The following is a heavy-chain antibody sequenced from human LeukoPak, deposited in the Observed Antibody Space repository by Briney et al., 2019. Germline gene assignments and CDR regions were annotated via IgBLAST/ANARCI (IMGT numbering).Heavy chain of an antibody. CDR2: IYYSGST. V-gene: IGHV4-59*01. CDR1: GGSISSYY. Sequence: PETLSLTCTVSGGSISSYYWSWIRQPPGKGLEWIGYIYYSGSTNYNPSLKSRVTISVDTSKNQFSLKLSSVTAADTAVYYCAREGLDTYYYDSSGPFDYWGQGTLVTVSS. CDR3: AREGLDTYYYDSSGPFDY. D-gene: IGHD3-22*01. J-gene: IGHJ4*02.